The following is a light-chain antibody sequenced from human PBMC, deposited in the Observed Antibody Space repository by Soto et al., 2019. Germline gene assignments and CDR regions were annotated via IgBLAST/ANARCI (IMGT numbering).Light chain of an antibody. Sequence: EIVLTQSPATLSLSPLERATLSFVASQTVSSSYLAWYQLKPGQAPRLLIYGASNRATGIPDRFSGSGSGTDFTLTITRLETEDFAMYYCQRYDSFRTFGQGTKVDIK. CDR1: QTVSSSY. V-gene: IGKV3-20*01. CDR3: QRYDSFRT. CDR2: GAS. J-gene: IGKJ1*01.